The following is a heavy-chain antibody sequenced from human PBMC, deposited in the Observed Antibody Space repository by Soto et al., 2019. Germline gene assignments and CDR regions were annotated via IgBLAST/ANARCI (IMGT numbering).Heavy chain of an antibody. CDR1: GGSISSSSYY. V-gene: IGHV4-39*01. D-gene: IGHD2-2*01. Sequence: KSSETLSLTCTVSGGSISSSSYYWGWIRQPPGKGLEWIGSIYYSGSTYYNPSLKSRVTISVDTSKNQFSLKLSSVTAADTAVYYCAGKGYCSSTSCWNWFDPWGQGTLVTVSS. J-gene: IGHJ5*02. CDR2: IYYSGST. CDR3: AGKGYCSSTSCWNWFDP.